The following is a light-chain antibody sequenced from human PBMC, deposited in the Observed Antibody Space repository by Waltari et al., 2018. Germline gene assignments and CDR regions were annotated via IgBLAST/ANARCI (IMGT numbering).Light chain of an antibody. CDR1: QDIKTW. V-gene: IGKV1-5*03. J-gene: IGKJ2*02. Sequence: DIQMTQSPSALSASVGDSVTITCRASQDIKTWLAWYQQKPGKGPNLLIYKASSLESGVPSRFSGSASGTEFTLTISSLQPDDFATYYCQQSYSTPCTFGQGTKLEIK. CDR2: KAS. CDR3: QQSYSTPCT.